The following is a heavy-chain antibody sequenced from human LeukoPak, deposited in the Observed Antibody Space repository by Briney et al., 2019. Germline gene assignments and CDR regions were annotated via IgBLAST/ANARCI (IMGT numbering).Heavy chain of an antibody. CDR2: IYPGDSDT. V-gene: IGHV5-51*01. J-gene: IGHJ2*01. Sequence: GESLKISCKGSGYSFTSYWIGWVRQMPGKGLEWMGIIYPGDSDTRYSPSFQGQVTISADKSISTAYLQWGSLKASDTAMYYCARQVWYGDSEVEPRVRYFDLWDRGTLITISS. CDR1: GYSFTSYW. D-gene: IGHD4-17*01. CDR3: ARQVWYGDSEVEPRVRYFDL.